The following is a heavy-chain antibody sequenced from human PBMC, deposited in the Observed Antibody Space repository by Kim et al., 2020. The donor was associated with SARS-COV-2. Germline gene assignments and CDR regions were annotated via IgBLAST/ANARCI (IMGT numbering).Heavy chain of an antibody. J-gene: IGHJ3*02. Sequence: TLSLTCTVSGGSISSGGYYWSWIRQHPGKGLEWTGYIYYSGSTYYNPSLKSRVTISVDTSKNQFSLKLSSVTAADTAVYYCARAPITMIVVVNAFDIWGQGTMVTVSS. CDR3: ARAPITMIVVVNAFDI. CDR2: IYYSGST. V-gene: IGHV4-31*03. D-gene: IGHD3-22*01. CDR1: GGSISSGGYY.